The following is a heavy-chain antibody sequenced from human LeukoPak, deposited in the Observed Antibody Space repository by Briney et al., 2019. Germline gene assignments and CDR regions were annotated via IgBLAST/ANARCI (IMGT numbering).Heavy chain of an antibody. V-gene: IGHV3-23*01. CDR2: ITGSGVST. CDR3: AREELGSSLGFDP. Sequence: GSLRLSCAASGFTFGSYAMSWVRQAPGKGLEWVSAITGSGVSTHYADSVKGRFTISRDNSKDSLYLQMSSLRAEDTAVYYCAREELGSSLGFDPWGQGTLVTVSS. CDR1: GFTFGSYA. D-gene: IGHD3-16*01. J-gene: IGHJ5*02.